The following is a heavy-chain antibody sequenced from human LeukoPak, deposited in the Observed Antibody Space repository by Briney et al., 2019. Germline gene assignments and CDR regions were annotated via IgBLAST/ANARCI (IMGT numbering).Heavy chain of an antibody. CDR2: INPNSGGT. CDR3: ARGPYYDFWSGYFEDY. J-gene: IGHJ4*02. Sequence: ASVKVSCKASGYTFTGYYMHWVRQAPGQGLEGMVWINPNSGGTNYAQKFQGRVTMTRDTSISTAYMELSRLRSDDTAVYYCARGPYYDFWSGYFEDYWGQGTLVTVSS. V-gene: IGHV1-2*02. D-gene: IGHD3-3*01. CDR1: GYTFTGYY.